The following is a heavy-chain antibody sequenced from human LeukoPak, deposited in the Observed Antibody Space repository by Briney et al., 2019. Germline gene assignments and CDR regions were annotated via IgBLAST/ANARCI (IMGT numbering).Heavy chain of an antibody. J-gene: IGHJ4*02. V-gene: IGHV3-74*01. D-gene: IGHD1-26*01. CDR3: ARAGVFSGSFFDY. CDR1: GFAFSTYW. Sequence: PGGSLRLSCAASGFAFSTYWMHWVRQAPGKGLVWASRIAGDGSITNYADSVKGRFTISRDNAKNMLYLQLTSLRAEDTAVYYCARAGVFSGSFFDYWGQGTLVTVSS. CDR2: IAGDGSIT.